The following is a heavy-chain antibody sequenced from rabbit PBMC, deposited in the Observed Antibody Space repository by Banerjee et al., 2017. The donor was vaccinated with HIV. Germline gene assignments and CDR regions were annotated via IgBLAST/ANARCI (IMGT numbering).Heavy chain of an antibody. Sequence: QEQLVESGGDLVKPEGSLTLTCTASGFSFSSSAMCWVRQAPGKRPEWIACIYGGGGSTYYASWAKGRFAISKAASTTVTLQMSSLTAADTATYFCARDLAGVIGWNFGLWGQGTLVTVS. CDR1: GFSFSSSA. V-gene: IGHV1S45*01. J-gene: IGHJ4*01. CDR2: IYGGGGST. CDR3: ARDLAGVIGWNFGL. D-gene: IGHD4-1*01.